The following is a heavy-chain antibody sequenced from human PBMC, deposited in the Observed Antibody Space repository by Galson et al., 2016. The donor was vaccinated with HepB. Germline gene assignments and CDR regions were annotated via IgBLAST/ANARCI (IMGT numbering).Heavy chain of an antibody. CDR1: GFTFSDYY. CDR3: ARDGSSRSNPNGFDI. D-gene: IGHD1-26*01. V-gene: IGHV3-11*05. CDR2: ISSSRSYT. J-gene: IGHJ3*02. Sequence: SLRLSCAASGFTFSDYYMSWIRQAPGKGLEWVSYISSSRSYTKYADSVKGRFTISRDNAKNSLYLQMNSLRAEDTAVYYCARDGSSRSNPNGFDIWGQGTMVTVSS.